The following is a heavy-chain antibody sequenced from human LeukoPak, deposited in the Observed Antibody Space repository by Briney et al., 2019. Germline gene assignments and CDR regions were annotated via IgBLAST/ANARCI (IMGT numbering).Heavy chain of an antibody. V-gene: IGHV3-23*01. Sequence: GGSLRLSCAASGFTFSSYAMSWVRQAPGKGLEWVSAISGSGGSTYYADSVKGRFTISRDNSENTLYLQMNSLRAEDTAVYYCAKVRLPDTAMVPFDYWGQGTLVTVSS. J-gene: IGHJ4*02. D-gene: IGHD5-18*01. CDR2: ISGSGGST. CDR1: GFTFSSYA. CDR3: AKVRLPDTAMVPFDY.